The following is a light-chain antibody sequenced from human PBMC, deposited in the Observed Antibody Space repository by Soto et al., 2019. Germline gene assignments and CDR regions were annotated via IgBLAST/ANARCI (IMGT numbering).Light chain of an antibody. V-gene: IGKV3-15*01. CDR1: QSVSSN. CDR3: TQYNNWPNM. Sequence: IVMTQSPASLSVSPGERATLSCRASQSVSSNLAWYQQKPGQAPRLLIYGASTRATGIPARFSGSGSGKEFTLTISSLQSEDFAVYYCTQYNNWPNMFGQRTKVEIX. J-gene: IGKJ1*01. CDR2: GAS.